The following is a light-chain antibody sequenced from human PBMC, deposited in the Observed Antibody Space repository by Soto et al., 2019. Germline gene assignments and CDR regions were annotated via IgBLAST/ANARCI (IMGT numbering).Light chain of an antibody. Sequence: DIVMTQSPDSLAVSLGERATINCKSSQSVLYSSKNKNYLAWYQQKPGQPPKLLIYWASTRESGVPDRFSGSESGTDFTLTISSLQAEDVAVYYCQQYYTTPRTFGQGTKVDI. V-gene: IGKV4-1*01. J-gene: IGKJ1*01. CDR3: QQYYTTPRT. CDR1: QSVLYSSKNKNY. CDR2: WAS.